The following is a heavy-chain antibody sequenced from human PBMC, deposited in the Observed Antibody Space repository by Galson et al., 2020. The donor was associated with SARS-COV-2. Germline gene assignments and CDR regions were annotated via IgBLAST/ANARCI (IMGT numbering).Heavy chain of an antibody. CDR2: INHRGST. V-gene: IGHV4-34*01. CDR1: GGYFRGYY. CDR3: ARGAEERRIIVVVPYYYSYMDV. J-gene: IGHJ6*03. Sequence: SETLSLTCAVYGGYFRGYYWTWIRQSPGKGLQWIGEINHRGSTNYAPSLQSRVAMSVDTSKNQFSLRLSSVTAADTAVYYCARGAEERRIIVVVPYYYSYMDVWGKGTTVTVSS. D-gene: IGHD2-15*01.